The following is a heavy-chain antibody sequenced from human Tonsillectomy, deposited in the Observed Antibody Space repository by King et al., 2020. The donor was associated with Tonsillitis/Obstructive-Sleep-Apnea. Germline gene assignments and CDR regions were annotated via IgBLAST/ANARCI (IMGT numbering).Heavy chain of an antibody. D-gene: IGHD1-26*01. J-gene: IGHJ6*03. CDR3: TADRIWRATGVGRYYYYMDV. CDR1: GFTFSNAW. CDR2: IKSKPDGGTT. Sequence: VQLVESGGGLVKPGGSLRLSCAVSGFTFSNAWMSWVRQAPGKGLEWVGRIKSKPDGGTTEDAAPVKGRFTISRDDSKNTLYLQMNSLKNDDTAVYYCTADRIWRATGVGRYYYYMDVWGKGTTVTVSS. V-gene: IGHV3-15*01.